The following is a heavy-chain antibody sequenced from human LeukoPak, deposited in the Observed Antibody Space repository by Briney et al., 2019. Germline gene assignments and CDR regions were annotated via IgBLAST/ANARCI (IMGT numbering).Heavy chain of an antibody. J-gene: IGHJ3*02. V-gene: IGHV3-7*01. D-gene: IGHD3-22*01. CDR2: IRGDGSVK. Sequence: GESLRLSCVASGFTFSKYWMTWVRQAPGKGLEWVANIRGDGSVKYLLDSVKGRFTISRDNVKNSLYLEMNNLRAEDTAVYYCSRDANYYDSSRHYFDAFDIWGQGTMVTVSS. CDR3: SRDANYYDSSRHYFDAFDI. CDR1: GFTFSKYW.